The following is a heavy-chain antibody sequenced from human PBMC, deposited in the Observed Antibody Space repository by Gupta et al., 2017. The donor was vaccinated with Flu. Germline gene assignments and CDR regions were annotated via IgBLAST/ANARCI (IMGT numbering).Heavy chain of an antibody. V-gene: IGHV3-74*01. CDR2: INNEESNI. D-gene: IGHD3-9*01. CDR1: FTTYW. CDR3: TRARYGSTYGMDV. Sequence: FTTYWMCCVRKAAGKGQVLVSFINNEESNIAYADFVKGRVTSSRDNAKNTLYLEMNSLRVEDTAVEYCTRARYGSTYGMDVWGQGTTVTVSS. J-gene: IGHJ6*02.